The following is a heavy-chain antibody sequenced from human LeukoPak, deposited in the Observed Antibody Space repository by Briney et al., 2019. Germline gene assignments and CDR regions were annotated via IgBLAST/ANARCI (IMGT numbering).Heavy chain of an antibody. V-gene: IGHV4-39*01. CDR1: GGSISSSSYY. CDR2: IYYSGST. CDR3: ARPRGGTHGHNWFDP. Sequence: SETLSLTCTVSGGSISSSSYYWGWIRQPPGKGLEWIGSIYYSGSTYYNPSLKSRVTISVDTSKNQFSLKLSSVTAADTAVYYCARPRGGTHGHNWFDPWGQGTLVTVSS. D-gene: IGHD4-23*01. J-gene: IGHJ5*02.